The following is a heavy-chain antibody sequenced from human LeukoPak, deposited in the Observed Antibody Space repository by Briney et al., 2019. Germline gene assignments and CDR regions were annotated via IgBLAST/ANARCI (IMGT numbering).Heavy chain of an antibody. D-gene: IGHD3-22*01. CDR2: ISNTGDTI. Sequence: GGSLRLSCAASGFTFSDYYMSWIRQAPGKGLEWVSYISNTGDTINYADSVKGRFTISRDNAKNSLYLQMNSLRAEDTAVYYCARGLGHDSSGWSLYYYYGMDVWGQGTTVTVSS. V-gene: IGHV3-11*04. CDR3: ARGLGHDSSGWSLYYYYGMDV. CDR1: GFTFSDYY. J-gene: IGHJ6*02.